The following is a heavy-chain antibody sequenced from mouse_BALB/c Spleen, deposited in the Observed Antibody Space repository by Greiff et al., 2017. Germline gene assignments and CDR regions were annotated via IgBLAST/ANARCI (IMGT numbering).Heavy chain of an antibody. CDR2: IDPENGNT. CDR1: GFNIKDYY. CDR3: ARYGNYPFDY. V-gene: IGHV14-1*02. Sequence: EVKLMESGAELVRPGALVKLSCKASGFNIKDYYMHWVKQRPEQGLEWIGWIDPENGNTIYDPKFQGKASITADTSSNTAYLQLSSLTSEDTAVYYCARYGNYPFDYWGQGTTLTVSS. J-gene: IGHJ2*01. D-gene: IGHD2-10*02.